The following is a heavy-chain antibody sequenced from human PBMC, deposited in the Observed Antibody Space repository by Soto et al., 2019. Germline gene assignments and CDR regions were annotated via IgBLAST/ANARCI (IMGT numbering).Heavy chain of an antibody. CDR1: GGSISSYY. V-gene: IGHV4-59*01. D-gene: IGHD2-2*01. J-gene: IGHJ6*03. Sequence: SETLSLTCTVSGGSISSYYWSWIRQPPGKGLEWIGYIYYSGSTNYNPSLKSRVTISVDTSKNQFSLKLSSVTAADTAVYYCARGGKHIGSSTIKKSDYYYYMDVWGKGTTVTVSS. CDR2: IYYSGST. CDR3: ARGGKHIGSSTIKKSDYYYYMDV.